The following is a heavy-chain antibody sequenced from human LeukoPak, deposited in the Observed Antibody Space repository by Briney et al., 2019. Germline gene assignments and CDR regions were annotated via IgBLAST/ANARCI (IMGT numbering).Heavy chain of an antibody. Sequence: GGSLRLSCAASGFTFSSYEMNWVRQGPGKGLEWISYITTTDTTKYYTDSVKGRFTISRDNAMNSLYLQMHSLRAEDTAVYYCARDPGKAELKYYFDYWGQGTLVTVSS. V-gene: IGHV3-48*03. CDR1: GFTFSSYE. D-gene: IGHD1-14*01. CDR2: ITTTDTTK. J-gene: IGHJ4*02. CDR3: ARDPGKAELKYYFDY.